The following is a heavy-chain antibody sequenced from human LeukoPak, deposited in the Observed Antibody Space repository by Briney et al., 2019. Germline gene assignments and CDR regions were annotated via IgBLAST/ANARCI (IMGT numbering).Heavy chain of an antibody. J-gene: IGHJ3*02. CDR2: ICTSGST. D-gene: IGHD3-22*01. Sequence: PSETLSLTCTVSGGSISSYYWSWIRQPAGKGLEWIGRICTSGSTNYNPSLKSRVTMSVDTSKNQFSLKLSSVTAADTAVYYCAREAMIVVVYAFDIWGQGTMVTVSS. V-gene: IGHV4-4*07. CDR1: GGSISSYY. CDR3: AREAMIVVVYAFDI.